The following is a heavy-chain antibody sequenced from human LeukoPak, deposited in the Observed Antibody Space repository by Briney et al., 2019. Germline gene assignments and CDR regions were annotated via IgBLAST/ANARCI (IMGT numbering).Heavy chain of an antibody. D-gene: IGHD2-2*01. J-gene: IGHJ6*03. CDR2: IYPGDSDT. CDR1: GYSFTSYW. Sequence: GESLKISCKGSGYSFTSYWIGCVRQMPGKGLEWMGIIYPGDSDTRYSPSFQGQVTISAHNSLTTSYLQCSIMKSSPTAMYYCASHDRVVPAYYYYYYMDVWGKGTTVPVSS. CDR3: ASHDRVVPAYYYYYYMDV. V-gene: IGHV5-51*01.